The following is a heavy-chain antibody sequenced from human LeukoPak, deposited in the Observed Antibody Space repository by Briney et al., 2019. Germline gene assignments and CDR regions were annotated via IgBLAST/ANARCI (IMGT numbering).Heavy chain of an antibody. CDR3: ARGALEWLLVRVNWFDP. V-gene: IGHV4-39*01. CDR2: IYYSGST. J-gene: IGHJ5*02. D-gene: IGHD3-3*01. Sequence: PSETLSLTCTVSGGSISSSSYYWGWIRQPPGKGLEWIGSIYYSGSTYYNPSLKSRVTISVDTSKNQFSLKLSSVTAADTAVYYCARGALEWLLVRVNWFDPWGQGTLVTVSS. CDR1: GGSISSSSYY.